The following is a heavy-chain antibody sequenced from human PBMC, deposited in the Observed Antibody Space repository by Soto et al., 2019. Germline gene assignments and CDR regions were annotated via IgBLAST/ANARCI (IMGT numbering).Heavy chain of an antibody. Sequence: QLQLQESGSGLVKASETLSLTCAVSGGSISSGGRSWNWIRQPPGKGLEWIGYIYQSGTTYYNPSLKSRVTISMNRSKNHISLKLFSVTAADTAVYYCARGGTLLRALYSGLDPWGQGTLVTVSS. CDR2: IYQSGTT. D-gene: IGHD3-10*01. J-gene: IGHJ5*02. CDR3: ARGGTLLRALYSGLDP. CDR1: GGSISSGGRS. V-gene: IGHV4-30-2*01.